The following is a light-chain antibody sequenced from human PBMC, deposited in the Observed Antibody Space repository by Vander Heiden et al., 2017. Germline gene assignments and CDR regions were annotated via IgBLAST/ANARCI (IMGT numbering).Light chain of an antibody. Sequence: DIVMTQSPLSLPVTPGEPASISCRSSQSLLHSNGYNYLDWYLQKPGQSPQLLIYLGSTRASGVPDRFSGSGSGTDFTLKVSRVEAEDVGVYYCRQGLQTPYTFSQGTKLEIK. CDR2: LGS. CDR3: RQGLQTPYT. V-gene: IGKV2-28*01. CDR1: QSLLHSNGYNY. J-gene: IGKJ2*01.